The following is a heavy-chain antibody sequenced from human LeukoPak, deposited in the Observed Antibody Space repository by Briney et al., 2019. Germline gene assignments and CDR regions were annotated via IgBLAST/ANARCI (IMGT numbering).Heavy chain of an antibody. CDR3: ASRLPPGIAVAGTPRADY. J-gene: IGHJ4*02. Sequence: GGSLRLSCAASGFTFSSYSINWVRQAPGKGLEWVSSISSSSSYIYYADSVKGRFTISRDNAKNSLYLQMNSLRAEDTAVYYCASRLPPGIAVAGTPRADYWGQGTLVTVSS. D-gene: IGHD6-19*01. CDR2: ISSSSSYI. CDR1: GFTFSSYS. V-gene: IGHV3-21*01.